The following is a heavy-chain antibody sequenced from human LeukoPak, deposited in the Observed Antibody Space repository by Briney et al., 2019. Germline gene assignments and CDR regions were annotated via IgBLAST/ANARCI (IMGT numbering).Heavy chain of an antibody. CDR1: GYTFTNYV. J-gene: IGHJ4*02. V-gene: IGHV1-18*01. CDR3: ASSGGADY. D-gene: IGHD2-15*01. Sequence: AVKVSFKSSGYTFTNYVATGLRQAPGQGLEWMGWISAYTGNTNYAQNLQGRVTMTRNTSISTAYMELSSLRSEDAAVYYCASSGGADYWGQGTLVTVSS. CDR2: ISAYTGNT.